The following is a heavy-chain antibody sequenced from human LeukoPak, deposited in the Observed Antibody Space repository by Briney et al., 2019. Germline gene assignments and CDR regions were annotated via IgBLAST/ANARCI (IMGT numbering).Heavy chain of an antibody. V-gene: IGHV3-43*01. J-gene: IGHJ4*02. D-gene: IGHD4-11*01. Sequence: GGSLRLSCATSGFTFDRYTIHWVRQAPGKGLEWVSLAGWAGGTTYYSDSVRGRFTISRDSSKNTLSLQMNSLRAEDTAVYYCATHRTAVTTGMDYWGQGTLVTVSS. CDR2: AGWAGGTT. CDR3: ATHRTAVTTGMDY. CDR1: GFTFDRYT.